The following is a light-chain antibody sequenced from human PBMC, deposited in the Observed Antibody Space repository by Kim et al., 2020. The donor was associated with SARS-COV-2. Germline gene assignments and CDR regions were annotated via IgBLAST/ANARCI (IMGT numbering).Light chain of an antibody. CDR1: QSVSSSY. CDR2: GAS. J-gene: IGKJ4*01. V-gene: IGKV3-20*01. Sequence: LSPGERATLSCRASQSVSSSYLAWYQQKPGQAPRLLIYGASSRATGIPDRFSGSGSGTDFTLTISRLEPEDFAVYYCQQYGSSPTFGGGTKLDIK. CDR3: QQYGSSPT.